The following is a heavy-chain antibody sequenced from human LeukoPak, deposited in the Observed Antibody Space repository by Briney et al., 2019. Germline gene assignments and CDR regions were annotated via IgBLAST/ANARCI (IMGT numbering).Heavy chain of an antibody. J-gene: IGHJ4*02. CDR3: ARRRALSQYCSSTSCSTRFDY. D-gene: IGHD2-2*01. V-gene: IGHV4-34*01. CDR1: GGFLSVYY. Sequence: PSETLSLICAVYGGFLSVYYWRWIRQPPGRVLVWLVEFNCSGITNFNPSLKSRFTLPVDTSKNQFSLKLSSVTAADTAVYYCARRRALSQYCSSTSCSTRFDYWGQGTLVTVSS. CDR2: FNCSGIT.